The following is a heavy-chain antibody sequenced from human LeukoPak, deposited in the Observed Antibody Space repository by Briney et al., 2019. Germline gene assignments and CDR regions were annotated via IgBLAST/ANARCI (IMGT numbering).Heavy chain of an antibody. V-gene: IGHV3-33*01. D-gene: IGHD3-10*01. CDR1: GFTFFG. CDR2: IWYDGNKK. J-gene: IGHJ4*02. Sequence: GRSLRLSCAASGFTFFGMHWVRQALGKGLEWLSFIWYDGNKKYYADSVKGRFTISRDISTNTLYLQMSSLKIEDTAVYYCARDSGTEGFGESPVYFDYWGQATPVTVSS. CDR3: ARDSGTEGFGESPVYFDY.